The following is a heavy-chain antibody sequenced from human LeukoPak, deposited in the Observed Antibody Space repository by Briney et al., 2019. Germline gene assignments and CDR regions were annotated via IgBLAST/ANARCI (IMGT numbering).Heavy chain of an antibody. D-gene: IGHD3-3*01. J-gene: IGHJ4*02. CDR2: ISAYNGNT. CDR1: GYTFTSYY. V-gene: IGHV1-18*04. CDR3: ARKRITIFGVVTGAELDY. Sequence: GASVKVSCKASGYTFTSYYMHWVRQAPGQGLEWMGWISAYNGNTNYAQKLQGRVTMTTDTSTSTAYMELRSLRSDDTAVYYCARKRITIFGVVTGAELDYWGQGTLVTVSS.